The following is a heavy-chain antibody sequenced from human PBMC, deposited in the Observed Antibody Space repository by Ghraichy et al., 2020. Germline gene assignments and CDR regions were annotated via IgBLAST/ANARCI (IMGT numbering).Heavy chain of an antibody. CDR1: GDSVSSNTAA. CDR3: ARGECSSTSCYGPWFDP. V-gene: IGHV6-1*01. Sequence: SQTLPLTCAISGDSVSSNTAAWDWIRQSPSRGLEWLGRTYYRSKWYNDYAVSVRSRITINPDTTKNQVPLQLNSVTPEDTAVYYWARGECSSTSCYGPWFDPWGQGTLVVVSS. J-gene: IGHJ5*02. CDR2: TYYRSKWYN. D-gene: IGHD2-2*01.